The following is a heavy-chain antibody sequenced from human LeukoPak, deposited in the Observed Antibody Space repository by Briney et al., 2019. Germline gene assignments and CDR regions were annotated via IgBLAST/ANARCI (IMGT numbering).Heavy chain of an antibody. V-gene: IGHV1-2*02. Sequence: ASVKVSCKASGYTFTGYYMHWVRQAPGQGLEWMGWINPNSGGTNYAQKFQGRVTMTKDTSISTAYMELSRLRSDDTAVYYCARNVVPAAHSSSWYWYFDLWGRGTLVTVSS. J-gene: IGHJ2*01. CDR2: INPNSGGT. CDR1: GYTFTGYY. D-gene: IGHD2-2*01. CDR3: ARNVVPAAHSSSWYWYFDL.